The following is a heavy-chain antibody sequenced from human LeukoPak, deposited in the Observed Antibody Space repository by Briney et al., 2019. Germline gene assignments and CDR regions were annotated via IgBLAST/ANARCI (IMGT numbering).Heavy chain of an antibody. V-gene: IGHV1-46*01. CDR1: GYTFTSYY. CDR2: INPSGGRT. J-gene: IGHJ6*02. CDR3: ARDGWCSSTGRDINYYYGMDV. Sequence: GASVKVSCKASGYTFTSYYMHWVRQAPGQGLEWVGIINPSGGRTSYAHKFQGRVTMTRDTSTSTVYMELSSLRSEDTAVYYCARDGWCSSTGRDINYYYGMDVWGQGTTVTVSS. D-gene: IGHD2-2*01.